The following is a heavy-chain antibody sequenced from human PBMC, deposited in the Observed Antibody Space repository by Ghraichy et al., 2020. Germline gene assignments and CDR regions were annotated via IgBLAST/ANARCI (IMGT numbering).Heavy chain of an antibody. D-gene: IGHD3-22*01. CDR2: IYTSGST. CDR3: ARVAVDYYDSSGYDPTRPPNWFDP. J-gene: IGHJ5*02. Sequence: SETLSLTCTVSGGSISSYYWSWIRQPAGKGLEWIGRIYTSGSTNYNPSLKSRVTMSVDTSKNQFSLKLSSVTAADTAVYYCARVAVDYYDSSGYDPTRPPNWFDPWGQGTLVTVSS. V-gene: IGHV4-4*07. CDR1: GGSISSYY.